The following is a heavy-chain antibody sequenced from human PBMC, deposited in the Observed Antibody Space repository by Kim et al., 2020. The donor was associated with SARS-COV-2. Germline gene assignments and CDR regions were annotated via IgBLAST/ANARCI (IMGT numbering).Heavy chain of an antibody. J-gene: IGHJ4*02. D-gene: IGHD3-9*01. CDR2: ISSNGGST. CDR3: VKDSSLLYYDILTGYSYFDY. V-gene: IGHV3-64D*06. Sequence: GGSLRLSCSASGFTFSSYAMHWVRQAPGKGLEYVSAISSNGGSTYYADSVKGRFTISRDNSKNTLYLQMSSLRAEDTAVYYCVKDSSLLYYDILTGYSYFDYWGRGTLVTVSS. CDR1: GFTFSSYA.